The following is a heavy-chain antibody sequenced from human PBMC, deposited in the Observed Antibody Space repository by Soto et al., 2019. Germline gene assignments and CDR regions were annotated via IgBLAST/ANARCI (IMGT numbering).Heavy chain of an antibody. V-gene: IGHV4-31*03. CDR2: IYYSGST. CDR3: ARGQRDDFWSGYYISLKGQKRPDYFDY. Sequence: QVQLQESGPGLVKPSQTLSLTCTVSGGSISSGGYYWSWIRQHPGKGLEWIGYIYYSGSTYYNPSLKSRVTISVDTSKNQFSLKLSSVTAADTAVYYCARGQRDDFWSGYYISLKGQKRPDYFDYWGQGTLVTVSS. D-gene: IGHD3-3*01. J-gene: IGHJ4*02. CDR1: GGSISSGGYY.